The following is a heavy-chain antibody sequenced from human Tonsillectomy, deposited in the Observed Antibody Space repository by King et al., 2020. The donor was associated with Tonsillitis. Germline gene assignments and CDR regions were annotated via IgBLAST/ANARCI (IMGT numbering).Heavy chain of an antibody. V-gene: IGHV3-7*03. CDR2: IKEDGSEK. CDR1: GFTFSSYW. Sequence: VQLVESGGGLVQPGGSLRLSCAASGFTFSSYWMNWVRQAPGKGLEWVANIKEDGSEKYYVDSVKGRFTISRDNTKNSLYLQMNSLGAEDTAVYYCAREEVRVFDYWGQGTLVTVSS. J-gene: IGHJ4*02. CDR3: AREEVRVFDY.